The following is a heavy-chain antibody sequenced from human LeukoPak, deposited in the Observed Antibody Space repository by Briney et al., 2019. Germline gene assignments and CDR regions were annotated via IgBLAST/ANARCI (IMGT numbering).Heavy chain of an antibody. CDR1: GYSFTSYW. V-gene: IGHV5-10-1*01. D-gene: IGHD6-19*01. Sequence: GESLKISCQGFGYSFTSYWISWVRQMPGTGLEWMGRIDPSDSYTNYSPSFQGHVTISADKSISTVYLQWSSLKASDTAMYYCARHSAGIVVAGKWGQGTLVTVSS. J-gene: IGHJ4*02. CDR2: IDPSDSYT. CDR3: ARHSAGIVVAGK.